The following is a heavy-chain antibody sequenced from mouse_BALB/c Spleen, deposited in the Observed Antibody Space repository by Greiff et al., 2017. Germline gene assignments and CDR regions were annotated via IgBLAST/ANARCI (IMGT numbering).Heavy chain of an antibody. V-gene: IGHV1-74*01. CDR1: GYTFTSYW. CDR3: ARELGGNSLFDD. J-gene: IGHJ3*01. D-gene: IGHD2-1*01. Sequence: QVQLMQPGADLVRPGASVKLSCAASGYTFTSYWMNWVQQRPEQGLEWIGRIDPYDSETHYTEKFKDKVIITGDKSSSTAYMQLISLTSEDSAVYYCARELGGNSLFDDWGQGTLVTVSA. CDR2: IDPYDSET.